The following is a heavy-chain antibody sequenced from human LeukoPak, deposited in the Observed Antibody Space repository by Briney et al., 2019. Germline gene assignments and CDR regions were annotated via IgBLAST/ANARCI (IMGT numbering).Heavy chain of an antibody. CDR2: IRYDGSNK. J-gene: IGHJ4*02. Sequence: GGSLRLSCAASGFTFSSYGMHWVRQAPGKGLEWVAFIRYDGSNKYYADSVKGRFTISRDNSKNTLYLQMNSLRAEDTAVYYCANDAPTLRFLEWFVGYFDYWGQGTRVTVSS. CDR3: ANDAPTLRFLEWFVGYFDY. CDR1: GFTFSSYG. D-gene: IGHD3-3*01. V-gene: IGHV3-30*02.